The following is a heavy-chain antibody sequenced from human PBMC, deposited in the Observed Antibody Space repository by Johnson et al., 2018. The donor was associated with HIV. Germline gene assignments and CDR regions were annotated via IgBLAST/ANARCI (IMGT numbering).Heavy chain of an antibody. CDR3: AREVGIQLWSCDAFDI. V-gene: IGHV3-20*04. J-gene: IGHJ3*02. Sequence: VQLVESGGGVVRPGGSLRLSCAASGFTFDDHGMSWVRQAPGKGLEWVSGINWNGRRTGYADSVKGRFTISRDNAKNSLYLQMNSLRAEDTALYYCAREVGIQLWSCDAFDIWGQGTMVTVSS. CDR1: GFTFDDHG. D-gene: IGHD5-18*01. CDR2: INWNGRRT.